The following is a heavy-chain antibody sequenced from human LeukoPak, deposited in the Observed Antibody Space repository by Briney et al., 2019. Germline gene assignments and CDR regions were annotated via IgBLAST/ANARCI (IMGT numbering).Heavy chain of an antibody. D-gene: IGHD3-22*01. V-gene: IGHV4-39*01. CDR2: ISYSGSI. CDR3: ARVDSSGYYYNYYYYMDV. J-gene: IGHJ6*03. CDR1: GGSISSSSYY. Sequence: SETLSLTCTVSGGSISSSSYYCGWIRQPPGKGLVWIGSISYSGSIYYNPSLKSRVTISVDTSKNPFSLKLSSVTAADTAVYYCARVDSSGYYYNYYYYMDVWGKGTTVTISS.